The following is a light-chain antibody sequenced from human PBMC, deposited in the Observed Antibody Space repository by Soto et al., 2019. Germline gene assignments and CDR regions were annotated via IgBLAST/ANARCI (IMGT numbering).Light chain of an antibody. J-gene: IGKJ4*01. CDR1: QTVVSRS. Sequence: VLTQSPGTLSLSPGERATLSCRASQTVVSRSLAWYQQTPGQAPRLLIYDASTRATGIPDRFSGSGSRTDFTLVIRRLEPEDFAVYYCQQYATSPLTFGGGTKVEIK. CDR3: QQYATSPLT. CDR2: DAS. V-gene: IGKV3-20*01.